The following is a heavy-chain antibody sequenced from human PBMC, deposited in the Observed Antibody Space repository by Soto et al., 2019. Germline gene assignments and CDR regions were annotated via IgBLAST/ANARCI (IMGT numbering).Heavy chain of an antibody. CDR3: ARDPLSSFAMDV. Sequence: SVKVSCKASGDTFSSYAISWVRQAPGKGLEWMGKIIPTFGRTNYAQKFQGRLTISADDSTSTAYMELSSLLSEDTAVYYCARDPLSSFAMDVWGQGTTVTVSS. CDR1: GDTFSSYA. V-gene: IGHV1-69*13. J-gene: IGHJ6*02. D-gene: IGHD3-10*02. CDR2: IIPTFGRT.